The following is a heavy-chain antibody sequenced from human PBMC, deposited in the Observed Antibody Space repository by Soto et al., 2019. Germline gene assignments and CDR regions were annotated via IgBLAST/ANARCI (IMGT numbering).Heavy chain of an antibody. CDR2: IWYDGSNK. CDR1: GFTFSSYG. Sequence: GGSLRLSCAASGFTFSSYGMHWVRQAPGKGLERVAVIWYDGSNKYYADSVKGRFTISRDNSKNTLYLQMNSLRAEDTAVYYCARDESGPVYWGQGTLVTVSS. CDR3: ARDESGPVY. J-gene: IGHJ4*02. D-gene: IGHD3-3*01. V-gene: IGHV3-33*01.